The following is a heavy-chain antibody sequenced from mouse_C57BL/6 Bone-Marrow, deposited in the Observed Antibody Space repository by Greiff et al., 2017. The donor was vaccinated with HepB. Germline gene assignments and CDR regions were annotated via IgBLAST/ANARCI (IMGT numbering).Heavy chain of an antibody. CDR2: ISYDGSN. J-gene: IGHJ1*03. CDR1: GYSITSGYY. D-gene: IGHD2-5*01. Sequence: EVQLVESGPGLVKPSQSLSLTCSVTGYSITSGYYWNWIRQFPGNKLEWMGYISYDGSNNYNPSLKNRISITRDTSKNQFFLKLNSVTTEDTATYYCARGYSNVYWYFDVWGTGTTVTVSS. V-gene: IGHV3-6*01. CDR3: ARGYSNVYWYFDV.